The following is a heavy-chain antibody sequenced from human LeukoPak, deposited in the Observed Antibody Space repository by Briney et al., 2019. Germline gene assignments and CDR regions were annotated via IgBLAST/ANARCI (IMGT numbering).Heavy chain of an antibody. CDR1: GFTFDDYG. J-gene: IGHJ4*02. D-gene: IGHD6-13*01. V-gene: IGHV3-20*04. CDR2: INWNGGST. Sequence: GGSLRLSCAASGFTFDDYGMSWVRQAPGKGLEWVSGINWNGGSTGYADSVKGRFTISRDKAKNSLYLQMNSLRAEDTALYYCARDLYSSSWYYFDYWGQGTLVTVSS. CDR3: ARDLYSSSWYYFDY.